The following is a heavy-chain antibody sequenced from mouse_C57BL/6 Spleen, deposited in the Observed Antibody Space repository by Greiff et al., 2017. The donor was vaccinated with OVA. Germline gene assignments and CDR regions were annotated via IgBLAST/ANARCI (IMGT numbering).Heavy chain of an antibody. D-gene: IGHD2-5*01. CDR2: ISSGSSTI. CDR3: ARSYSTLFDY. CDR1: GFTFSDYG. Sequence: EVKVVESGGGLVKPGGSLKLSCAASGFTFSDYGMHWVRQAPEKGLEWVAYISSGSSTIYYADTVKGRFTITRDNAKNTLFLQMTSLRSEDTAMYYCARSYSTLFDYWGQGTTLTVSS. J-gene: IGHJ2*01. V-gene: IGHV5-17*01.